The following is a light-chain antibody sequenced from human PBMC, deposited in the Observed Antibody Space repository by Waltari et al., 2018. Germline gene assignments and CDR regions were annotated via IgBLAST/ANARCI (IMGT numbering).Light chain of an antibody. CDR3: QQCNSYLLT. CDR2: EAS. CDR1: QSIGSS. V-gene: IGKV1-5*03. Sequence: DIQMTQSPSTLSASVRDRVTITCRASQSIGSSLAWYQQKPGKAPKVVIYEASSLESGVPSRFSGSGSGTEFTLTISSLQPDDFATYYCQQCNSYLLTFGGGTKVEIK. J-gene: IGKJ4*01.